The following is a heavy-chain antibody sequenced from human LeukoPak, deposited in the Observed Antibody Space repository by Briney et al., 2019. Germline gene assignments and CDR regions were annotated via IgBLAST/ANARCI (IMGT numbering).Heavy chain of an antibody. V-gene: IGHV3-33*06. J-gene: IGHJ4*02. D-gene: IGHD3-10*01. Sequence: PGRSLRPSCAASGFTFSSYGMHWVRQAPGKGLEWVAVIWYDGSNKYYADSVKGRFTISRDNSKNTLYLQMNSLRAEDTAVYYCAKGFGELSYYFDYWGQGTLVTVSS. CDR1: GFTFSSYG. CDR3: AKGFGELSYYFDY. CDR2: IWYDGSNK.